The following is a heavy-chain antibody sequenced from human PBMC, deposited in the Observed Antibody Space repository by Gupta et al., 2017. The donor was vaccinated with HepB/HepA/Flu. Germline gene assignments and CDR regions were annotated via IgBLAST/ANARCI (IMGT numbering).Heavy chain of an antibody. Sequence: EVRLVESGGGLVQAGGYLRLSCAASGFTFSNYWKRWVRQAPGKGREWVANIKQDGSERYDVDSLKGRFTISRDNAKNSLFLQMNSLRVEDTAVYYCARDIDYWGQGTLVTVSS. J-gene: IGHJ4*02. CDR3: ARDIDY. V-gene: IGHV3-7*01. CDR2: IKQDGSER. CDR1: GFTFSNYW.